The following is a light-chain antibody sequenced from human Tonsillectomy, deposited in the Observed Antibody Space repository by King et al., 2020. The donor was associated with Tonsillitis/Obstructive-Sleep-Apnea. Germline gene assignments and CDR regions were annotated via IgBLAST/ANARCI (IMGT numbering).Light chain of an antibody. Sequence: SNRFSGSKSGNTASLAISGLQSEDEADYYCLLYSSGARVFGGGTKLTVL. V-gene: IGLV2-14*01. J-gene: IGLJ3*02. CDR3: LLYSSGARV.